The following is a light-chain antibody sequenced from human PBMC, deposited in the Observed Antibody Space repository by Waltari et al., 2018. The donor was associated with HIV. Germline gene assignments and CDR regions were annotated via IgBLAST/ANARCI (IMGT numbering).Light chain of an antibody. J-gene: IGLJ1*01. Sequence: QSALTQPRSVSGSPGQSVTISCTRTSTNFDGYNYVSWSQHHPDKAPKLLIYDVNKRPSRVPDRFSGSKSGNTASLTISGLQAEDEADYYCSSYAGSYTFGVFGSGTRVTVL. CDR1: STNFDGYNY. V-gene: IGLV2-11*01. CDR2: DVN. CDR3: SSYAGSYTFGV.